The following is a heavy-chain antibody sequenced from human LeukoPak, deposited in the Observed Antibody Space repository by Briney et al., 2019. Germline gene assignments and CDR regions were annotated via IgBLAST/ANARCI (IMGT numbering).Heavy chain of an antibody. V-gene: IGHV3-73*01. CDR2: IRSKANSNET. D-gene: IGHD2-21*01. Sequence: GGSLRLSCAASGFTFSSFAIRWVRQASGEGLEWVGCIRSKANSNETAYAASVKGRFTIYRDNSKTTAYLQMNSLKAEDTDVYYCVKGRDFMCDYWGQGTLVTVSS. CDR3: VKGRDFMCDY. CDR1: GFTFSSFA. J-gene: IGHJ4*02.